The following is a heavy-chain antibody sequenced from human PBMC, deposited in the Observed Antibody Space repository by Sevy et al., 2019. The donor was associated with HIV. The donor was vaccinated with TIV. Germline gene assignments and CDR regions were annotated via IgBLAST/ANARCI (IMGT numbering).Heavy chain of an antibody. Sequence: GGSLRLSCAVSGLTVSSNYMSWVRQAPGKGLEWVSLIYSGGATYYADSVNGRFTISGDDSKNTLYLQMDSLRAEDTAGYYCARGCLDSNWFGSFDYWGRGTLVTVSS. D-gene: IGHD3-10*01. J-gene: IGHJ4*02. CDR1: GLTVSSNY. CDR3: ARGCLDSNWFGSFDY. CDR2: IYSGGAT. V-gene: IGHV3-53*01.